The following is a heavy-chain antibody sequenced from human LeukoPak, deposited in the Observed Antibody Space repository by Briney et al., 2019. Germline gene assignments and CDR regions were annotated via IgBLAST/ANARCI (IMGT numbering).Heavy chain of an antibody. CDR2: IYYSGST. D-gene: IGHD1-26*01. Sequence: SETLSLTRTVSGGSISSSSYYWGWIRQPPGKGLEWIGSIYYSGSTYYNPSLKSRVTISVDTSKNQFSLKLSSVTAADTAVYYCARRMSSGSHPFDYWGQGTLVTVSS. CDR3: ARRMSSGSHPFDY. CDR1: GGSISSSSYY. V-gene: IGHV4-39*01. J-gene: IGHJ4*02.